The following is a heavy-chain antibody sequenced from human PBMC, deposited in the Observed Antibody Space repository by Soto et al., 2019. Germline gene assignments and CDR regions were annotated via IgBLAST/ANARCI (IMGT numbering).Heavy chain of an antibody. V-gene: IGHV3-23*01. CDR1: GFTFSSYA. J-gene: IGHJ4*02. Sequence: GGSLRLSCAASGFTFSSYAMSWVRQAPGKGLEWVPAISGSGGSTYYADSVKGRFTISRDNSKNTLYLQMNSLRAEDTAVYYCAKARSGWYTEFDYWGQGTLVTVSS. CDR2: ISGSGGST. CDR3: AKARSGWYTEFDY. D-gene: IGHD6-19*01.